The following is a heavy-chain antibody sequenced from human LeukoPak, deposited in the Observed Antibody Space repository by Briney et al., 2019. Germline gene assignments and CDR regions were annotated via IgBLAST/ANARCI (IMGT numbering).Heavy chain of an antibody. D-gene: IGHD3-22*01. J-gene: IGHJ3*02. CDR2: IYYSGST. V-gene: IGHV4-59*01. CDR1: GGSISSFY. Sequence: PSETLSLTCPVSGGSISSFYWSWIRQPPGKGREWIGYIYYSGSTNYNPSLKSRVTISVNTSRKQFSLKLRSVTAADTAVYYCARAAYYDSSGYYRTRNAFDIWGQGTVVTVS. CDR3: ARAAYYDSSGYYRTRNAFDI.